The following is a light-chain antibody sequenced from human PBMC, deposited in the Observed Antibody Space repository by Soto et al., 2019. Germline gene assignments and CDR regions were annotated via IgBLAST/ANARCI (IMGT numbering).Light chain of an antibody. J-gene: IGKJ3*01. CDR2: GTS. CDR1: QSLNSNY. Sequence: EIVLTQSPGTLSLSPGEGATLSCRASQSLNSNYVAWYQQKVGQAPRLLIYGTSSRASGIPDRFRGSGSGTDFILTIARLEPEDFAVCYCQRYGLSPPFSFGPGTKVDIK. CDR3: QRYGLSPPFS. V-gene: IGKV3-20*01.